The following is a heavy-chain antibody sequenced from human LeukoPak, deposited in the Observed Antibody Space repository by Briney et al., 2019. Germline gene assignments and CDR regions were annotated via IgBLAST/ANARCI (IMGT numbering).Heavy chain of an antibody. CDR2: IYSGGST. J-gene: IGHJ2*01. D-gene: IGHD5-12*01. CDR1: GFTVSSNY. Sequence: GGSLRLACAASGFTVSSNYMSWVRQAPGKGLEWVSVIYSGGSTYYADSVKGRFTISRDNSKNTLYLQMNSLRAEDTAVYYCARVEHSGYDSSSWYFDLWGRGTLVTVSS. CDR3: ARVEHSGYDSSSWYFDL. V-gene: IGHV3-53*01.